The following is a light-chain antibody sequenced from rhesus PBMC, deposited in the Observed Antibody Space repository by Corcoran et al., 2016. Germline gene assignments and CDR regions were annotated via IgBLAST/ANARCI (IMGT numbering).Light chain of an antibody. CDR1: QSVSSS. CDR3: LQHSTWPRT. Sequence: EIVMTQSPATLSPSPGERATLSCRASQSVSSSLGWYQQKPGQAHRLLSYGASSRATGIPDRFSGRGSGTDFPRTTLTLGPEDVSVYYCLQHSTWPRTFGQGAKVEIK. V-gene: IGKV3-24*01. J-gene: IGKJ1*01. CDR2: GAS.